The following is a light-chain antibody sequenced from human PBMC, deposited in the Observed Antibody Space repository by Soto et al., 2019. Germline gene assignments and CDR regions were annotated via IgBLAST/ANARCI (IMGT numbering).Light chain of an antibody. Sequence: IVLTQSPATLSLSPGETATRSCRASQSGSDSLAWFQHKPGQAPRLLIFHASSRAAGTPARFSGSGSGTDFSLTISSLEPEDFAVYYCQHRSNWPQTFGQGTRVEFK. CDR2: HAS. CDR1: QSGSDS. V-gene: IGKV3-11*01. CDR3: QHRSNWPQT. J-gene: IGKJ1*01.